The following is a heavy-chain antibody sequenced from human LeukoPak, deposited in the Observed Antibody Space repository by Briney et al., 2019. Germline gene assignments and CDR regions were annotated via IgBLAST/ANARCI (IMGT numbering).Heavy chain of an antibody. CDR2: INPNSGGT. CDR3: ARDRVAPVVVATHTYYYYYGMDV. Sequence: GASVKVSCKASGYTFTGYYMHWVRQAPGQGLEWMGWINPNSGGTNYAQKFQGWVTMTRDTSISTAYMELSRLRSDDTAVYYCARDRVAPVVVATHTYYYYYGMDVWGQGTTVTVSS. CDR1: GYTFTGYY. D-gene: IGHD3-22*01. J-gene: IGHJ6*02. V-gene: IGHV1-2*04.